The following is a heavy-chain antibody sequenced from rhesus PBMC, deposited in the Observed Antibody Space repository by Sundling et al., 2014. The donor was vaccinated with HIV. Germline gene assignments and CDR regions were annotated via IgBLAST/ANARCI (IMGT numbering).Heavy chain of an antibody. D-gene: IGHD3-40*01. CDR2: IYGSQAVT. CDR1: GGSISGYYY. J-gene: IGHJ4*01. CDR3: ARVAVFVE. V-gene: IGHV4-73*01. Sequence: QVQLQQWGEGLVKPSETLSLTCAVYGGSISGYYYWSWIRQAPGKGLEWIGFIYGSQAVTNYSPSLKSRVTISKDTSKNQFSLRLNSVTVADTAVYFCARVAVFVEWGQGVLVTVSS.